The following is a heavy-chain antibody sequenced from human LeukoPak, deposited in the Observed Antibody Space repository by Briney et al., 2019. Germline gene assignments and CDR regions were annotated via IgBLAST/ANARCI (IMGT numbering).Heavy chain of an antibody. D-gene: IGHD6-19*01. CDR1: DGSINSDNW. Sequence: SETLSLTCAVSDGSINSDNWWSWVRQPPGKGLEWIGEIYHSGTTNYNPSLKSRVTMSVDKSKNQFSLKLRSVTAADTAVYYCARAHSSGWPHMFDPWGQGALVTVPS. V-gene: IGHV4-4*02. J-gene: IGHJ5*02. CDR2: IYHSGTT. CDR3: ARAHSSGWPHMFDP.